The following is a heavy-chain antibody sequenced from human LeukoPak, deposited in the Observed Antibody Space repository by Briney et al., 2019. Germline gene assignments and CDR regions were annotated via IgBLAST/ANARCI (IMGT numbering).Heavy chain of an antibody. V-gene: IGHV3-9*01. CDR1: GFNFDDYA. CDR3: TKGSGSWVDY. Sequence: GRSLRLSCAVSGFNFDDYAMHWVRQAPGRGLEWVSGINWKTGNGIYADSVKGRFTISRDNAKNFLYLQMNSLRTGDTALYYCTKGSGSWVDYWSQGTLVTVSS. J-gene: IGHJ4*02. D-gene: IGHD2-15*01. CDR2: INWKTGNG.